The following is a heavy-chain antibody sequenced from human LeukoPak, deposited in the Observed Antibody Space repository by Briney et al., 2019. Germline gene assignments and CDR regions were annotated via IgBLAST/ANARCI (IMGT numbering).Heavy chain of an antibody. CDR1: GGTFSSYA. Sequence: ASVKVSCKASGGTFSSYAISWVRQAPGQGLEWMGGIIPIFGTANYAQKFQGRVTITADESTSTAYMELSSLRSEDTAVYYCARENYGDYDAGYYYYYYMDVWGKGTRSPSP. CDR3: ARENYGDYDAGYYYYYYMDV. D-gene: IGHD4-17*01. CDR2: IIPIFGTA. J-gene: IGHJ6*03. V-gene: IGHV1-69*13.